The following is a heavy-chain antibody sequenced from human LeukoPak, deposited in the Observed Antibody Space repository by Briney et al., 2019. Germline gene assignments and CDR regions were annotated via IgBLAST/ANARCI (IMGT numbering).Heavy chain of an antibody. Sequence: GASVKVSCKAAGYTFTTFATHWVRQAPGQRLEWMGWINAVNGNTKYSQEFQGRVTITRDTSASTAYMELSSLRSEDMAVYYCARGSGRYCSGGSCRQTRFDYWGQGTLVTVSS. CDR2: INAVNGNT. V-gene: IGHV1-3*03. D-gene: IGHD2-15*01. J-gene: IGHJ4*02. CDR1: GYTFTTFA. CDR3: ARGSGRYCSGGSCRQTRFDY.